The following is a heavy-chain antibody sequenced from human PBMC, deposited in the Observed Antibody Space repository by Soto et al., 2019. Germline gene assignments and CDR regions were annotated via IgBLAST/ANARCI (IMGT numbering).Heavy chain of an antibody. J-gene: IGHJ6*02. Sequence: PSETLSLTCTVSGGSISSSSYYWGWIRQPPGKGMKWIGSIYNRRRTYYNPSIKSRDNISVDTSKNQFSLNLWSVSAADTAVYYCARRTWGMDVWGQGTTVTVSS. CDR1: GGSISSSSYY. CDR3: ARRTWGMDV. V-gene: IGHV4-39*07. CDR2: IYNRRRT. D-gene: IGHD2-8*01.